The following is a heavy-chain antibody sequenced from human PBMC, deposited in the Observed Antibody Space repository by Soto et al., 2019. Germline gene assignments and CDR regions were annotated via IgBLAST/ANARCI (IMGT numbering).Heavy chain of an antibody. J-gene: IGHJ4*02. D-gene: IGHD1-7*01. CDR2: ICWHEDV. CDR1: GFSLTTEGVG. Sequence: QITLKESGPMLVKPTQTLTVTCTISGFSLTTEGVGVGWIRQPPGKTLEWLASICWHEDVRKNPSVESRVTITRDTARGQVVLTLTNLDPVDTATYYCIRAYNWNYDWGQGILVTVSS. CDR3: IRAYNWNYD. V-gene: IGHV2-5*04.